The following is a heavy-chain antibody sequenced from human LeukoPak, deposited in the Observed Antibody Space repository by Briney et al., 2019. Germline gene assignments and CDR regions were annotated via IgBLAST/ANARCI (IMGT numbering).Heavy chain of an antibody. D-gene: IGHD1-26*01. Sequence: GASVKVSCKASGYTFTSYGISWVRQAPGQGLEWMGWISAYNGNTNYAQKLQGRVTITTDTSTSTAYTELRSLRSDDTAVYYCARDLGWELFRYYFDYWGQGALVTVSS. CDR1: GYTFTSYG. J-gene: IGHJ4*02. V-gene: IGHV1-18*01. CDR2: ISAYNGNT. CDR3: ARDLGWELFRYYFDY.